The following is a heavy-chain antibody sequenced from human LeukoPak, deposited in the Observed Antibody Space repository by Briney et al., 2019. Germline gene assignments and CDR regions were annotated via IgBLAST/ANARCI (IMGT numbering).Heavy chain of an antibody. Sequence: GASVKVSCKASGYTFTGYYMHWVRQAPGQGLEWMGWLNPNSGGTNYAQKFQGRVTMTRDTSISTAYMELSRLRSDDTAVYYCARDIAAAGTLDYWGQGTLVTVSS. V-gene: IGHV1-2*02. CDR2: LNPNSGGT. D-gene: IGHD6-13*01. CDR1: GYTFTGYY. J-gene: IGHJ4*02. CDR3: ARDIAAAGTLDY.